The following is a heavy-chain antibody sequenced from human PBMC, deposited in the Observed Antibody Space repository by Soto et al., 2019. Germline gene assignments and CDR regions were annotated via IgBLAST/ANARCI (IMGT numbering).Heavy chain of an antibody. V-gene: IGHV4-39*01. D-gene: IGHD1-26*01. CDR1: GGSISSSSYY. CDR3: ARRVEKWELRKHNNNWFDP. CDR2: IYYSGST. Sequence: PSETLSLTCTVSGGSISSSSYYWGWIRQPPGKGLEWIGSIYYSGSTYYNPSLKSRVTISVDTSKNQFSLKLSSVTTADTAVYYCARRVEKWELRKHNNNWFDPWSQGTLVTVSS. J-gene: IGHJ5*02.